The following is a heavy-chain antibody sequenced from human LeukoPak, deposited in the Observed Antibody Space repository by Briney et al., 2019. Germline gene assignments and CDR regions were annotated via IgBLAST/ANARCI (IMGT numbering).Heavy chain of an antibody. CDR3: ARSIPRYDGSAYYPDY. Sequence: GGSLRLSCAASGFTFSGYGMHWVRQAPGKGLEWVAVIWYDGSNDDYADSVKGRFTISRDNSKNTLYLQMNSLRAEDTAMYYCARSIPRYDGSAYYPDYWGQGTLVTVSS. CDR2: IWYDGSND. CDR1: GFTFSGYG. J-gene: IGHJ4*02. V-gene: IGHV3-33*01. D-gene: IGHD3-22*01.